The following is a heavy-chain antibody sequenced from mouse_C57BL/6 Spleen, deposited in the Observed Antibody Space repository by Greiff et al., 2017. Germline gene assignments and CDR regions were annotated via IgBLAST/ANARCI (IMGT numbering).Heavy chain of an antibody. D-gene: IGHD2-4*01. CDR3: TRGNYDYDWFAY. CDR2: IRNKANNHAT. J-gene: IGHJ3*01. Sequence: EVQLQESGGGLVQPGGSMKLSCAASGFTFSDAWMDWVRQSPETGLEWVAEIRNKANNHATYYAESVKGRFTISRDDSKSSVYLQMNSLRAEDTGIYYCTRGNYDYDWFAYWGQGTLVTVSA. CDR1: GFTFSDAW. V-gene: IGHV6-6*01.